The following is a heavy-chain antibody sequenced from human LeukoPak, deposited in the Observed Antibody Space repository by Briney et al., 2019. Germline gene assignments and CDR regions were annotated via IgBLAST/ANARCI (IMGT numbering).Heavy chain of an antibody. D-gene: IGHD4-17*01. V-gene: IGHV1-2*02. Sequence: GASVKVSCKASGYTFTGYYMHWVRQAPGQGLEWMGWINPNSGGTNYAQKFQGRVTMTRDTSISTAYMELSRLRSDDTAVYYCARGGDYIKNYYYGMDIWGQGTTVTVSS. CDR3: ARGGDYIKNYYYGMDI. CDR1: GYTFTGYY. J-gene: IGHJ6*02. CDR2: INPNSGGT.